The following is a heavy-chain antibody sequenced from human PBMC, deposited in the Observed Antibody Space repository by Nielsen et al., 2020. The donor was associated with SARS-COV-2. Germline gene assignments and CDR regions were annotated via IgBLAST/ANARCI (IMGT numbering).Heavy chain of an antibody. CDR1: GFTFSSYA. Sequence: GGSLRLSCAASGFTFSSYAMHWVRQAPGKGLEWVAVISYDGSNRYYADSVKGRFTISRDNSKNTLYLQMNSLRAEDTAVYYCAKVESGSGWYEDAFDIWGQGTMVTVSS. CDR3: AKVESGSGWYEDAFDI. V-gene: IGHV3-30*04. D-gene: IGHD6-19*01. CDR2: ISYDGSNR. J-gene: IGHJ3*02.